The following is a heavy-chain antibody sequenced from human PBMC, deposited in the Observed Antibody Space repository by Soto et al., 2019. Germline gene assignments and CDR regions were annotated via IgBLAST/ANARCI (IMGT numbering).Heavy chain of an antibody. V-gene: IGHV4-30-4*01. CDR3: ARDGWFGDYYYGMDV. D-gene: IGHD3-10*01. J-gene: IGHJ6*02. CDR1: XGSXXSGXXX. Sequence: SEXLXLTXTVSXGSXXSGXXXXXXXXXXPGKGLEWIGYIYYSGSTYYNPSLKSRVTISVDTSKNQFSLKLSSVTAADTAVYYCARDGWFGDYYYGMDVWGQGTTVTVSS. CDR2: IYYSGST.